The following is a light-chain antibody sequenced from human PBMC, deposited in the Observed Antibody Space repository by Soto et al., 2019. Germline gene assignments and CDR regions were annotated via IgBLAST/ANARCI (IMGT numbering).Light chain of an antibody. V-gene: IGLV2-14*01. J-gene: IGLJ2*01. CDR3: SSFTTTTTLVV. Sequence: QSALTQPASVSGSPGQSITISCTGTSSDVGGYTSVCWHQQHPGKVPKLIIYEVSKRPSGVSGRFSASKSGNRASLTISGLQADDEADYYCSSFTTTTTLVVFGGGTKLTVL. CDR1: SSDVGGYTS. CDR2: EVS.